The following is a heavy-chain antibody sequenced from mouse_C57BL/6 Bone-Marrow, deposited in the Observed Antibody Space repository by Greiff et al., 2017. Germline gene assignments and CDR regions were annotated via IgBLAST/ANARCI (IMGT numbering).Heavy chain of an antibody. CDR1: GYTFTSYW. V-gene: IGHV1-53*01. CDR2: INPSNGGT. CDR3: ARGSITTAQQGYFDV. Sequence: VQLQQPGTELVKPGASVKLSCKASGYTFTSYWMHWVKQRPGQGLEWIGNINPSNGGTNYNEQFKSKATLTVDNSSSTAYMQLSSLTSEDSAVYYCARGSITTAQQGYFDVWGTGTTVTVSS. D-gene: IGHD1-1*01. J-gene: IGHJ1*03.